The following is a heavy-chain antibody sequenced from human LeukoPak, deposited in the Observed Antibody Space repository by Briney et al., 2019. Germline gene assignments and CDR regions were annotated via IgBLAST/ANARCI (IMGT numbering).Heavy chain of an antibody. J-gene: IGHJ4*02. V-gene: IGHV1-46*01. CDR3: ARVARPYYYDSSGYSSY. CDR2: INPSGGST. D-gene: IGHD3-22*01. CDR1: GYTFTSYY. Sequence: ASVKVSCKASGYTFTSYYMHWVRQAPGQGLEWMGIINPSGGSTSYAQKFQGRVTMPRHTSTSTVYMELSSLRSEDTAVYYCARVARPYYYDSSGYSSYWGQGTLVTVSS.